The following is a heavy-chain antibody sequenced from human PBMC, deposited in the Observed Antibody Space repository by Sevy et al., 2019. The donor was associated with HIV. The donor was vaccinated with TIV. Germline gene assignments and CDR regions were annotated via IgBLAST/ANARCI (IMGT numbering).Heavy chain of an antibody. CDR2: IKQDGSEK. Sequence: GGSRRLSCAASGFTFSSYWMSWVRQAPGKGLEWVANIKQDGSEKYYVDSVKGRFTISRDNAKNSLYLQMNSLRAEDTAVYYCARVISGSYYPYYFDYWGQGTLVTVSS. J-gene: IGHJ4*02. V-gene: IGHV3-7*01. D-gene: IGHD3-10*01. CDR3: ARVISGSYYPYYFDY. CDR1: GFTFSSYW.